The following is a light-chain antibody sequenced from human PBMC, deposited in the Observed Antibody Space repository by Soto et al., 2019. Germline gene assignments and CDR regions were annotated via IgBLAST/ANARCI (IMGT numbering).Light chain of an antibody. Sequence: EIQMTQSPSSMATSVGDRVTLTCQASQDISNYLNWYQQKPGTAPKVLIYDASNLGTGVPSRFSGSGSGTDFTFSISRLQPEDVATYYCQQYDGLPTFGQGTRVEIK. CDR1: QDISNY. J-gene: IGKJ5*01. CDR3: QQYDGLPT. V-gene: IGKV1-33*01. CDR2: DAS.